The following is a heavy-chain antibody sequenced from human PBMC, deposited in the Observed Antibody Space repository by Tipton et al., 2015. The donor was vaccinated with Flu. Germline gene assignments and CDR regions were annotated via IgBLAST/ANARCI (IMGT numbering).Heavy chain of an antibody. D-gene: IGHD2-8*01. CDR3: ARFQLMVCSRDCWFDP. CDR2: IYYSGNT. V-gene: IGHV4-59*01. CDR1: GGPISSYY. Sequence: LRLSCTVSGGPISSYYWSWIRQPPGRGLEWVGYIYYSGNTNYNPSLKSRVTISLDTSKSQLSLKLSSVTAADTAMYYCARFQLMVCSRDCWFDPWGQGALVAVSS. J-gene: IGHJ5*02.